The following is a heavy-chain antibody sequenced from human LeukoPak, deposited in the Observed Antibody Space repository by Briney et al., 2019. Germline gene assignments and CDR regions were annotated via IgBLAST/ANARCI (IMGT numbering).Heavy chain of an antibody. CDR3: ARVLTLSGGAFDL. CDR1: GFTVSSNH. J-gene: IGHJ3*01. CDR2: IYSGGTT. Sequence: GGSLRLSFPASGFTVSSNHMSWVRQAPGKGLEWVSVIYSGGTTHYAGSVKGRFTISRDNSKNTVHLQMNSLSAEDTAVYYCARVLTLSGGAFDLWGQGTMVTVSS. D-gene: IGHD3-16*02. V-gene: IGHV3-53*01.